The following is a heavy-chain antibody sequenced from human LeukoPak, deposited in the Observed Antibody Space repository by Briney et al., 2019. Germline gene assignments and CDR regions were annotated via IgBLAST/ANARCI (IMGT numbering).Heavy chain of an antibody. Sequence: ASMKVSCKASVYTFTDYYMHWVRQAPGQGLEWMGWINPNSGDTKYAQKFQGWVTMTRDTSISTAYMELSRLTSDDTAVYYCASDRSYNKGPLDYWGQGTLVTVP. CDR3: ASDRSYNKGPLDY. CDR2: INPNSGDT. J-gene: IGHJ4*02. V-gene: IGHV1-2*04. D-gene: IGHD1-14*01. CDR1: VYTFTDYY.